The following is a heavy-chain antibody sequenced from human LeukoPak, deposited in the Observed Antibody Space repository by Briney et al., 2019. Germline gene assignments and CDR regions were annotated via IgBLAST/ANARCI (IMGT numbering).Heavy chain of an antibody. Sequence: GASVKVSCKASGYTFTSYGISWVRQAPGHGLEWMGWISAYNGNTNYAQKLQGRVTMTTDTSPPTAYLPLSSLLCDSPALYCFSRDGVVGPAATFDYWGQGTLVTVSS. V-gene: IGHV1-18*01. CDR2: ISAYNGNT. J-gene: IGHJ4*02. CDR1: GYTFTSYG. D-gene: IGHD2-2*01. CDR3: SRDGVVGPAATFDY.